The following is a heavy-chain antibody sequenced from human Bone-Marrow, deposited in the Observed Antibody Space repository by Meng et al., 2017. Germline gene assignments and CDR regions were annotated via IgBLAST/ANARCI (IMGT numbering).Heavy chain of an antibody. J-gene: IGHJ3*02. Sequence: GESLKISCAASGFTFSDHYMDWVRQAPGKGLEWVGRTRNKANSYTTEYAASVKGRFTISRDDSKDSLYLQMNSLRAEDTAVYYCAGELWLRVDAFDIWGQGTMVTVSS. CDR1: GFTFSDHY. CDR2: TRNKANSYTT. D-gene: IGHD5-18*01. CDR3: AGELWLRVDAFDI. V-gene: IGHV3-72*01.